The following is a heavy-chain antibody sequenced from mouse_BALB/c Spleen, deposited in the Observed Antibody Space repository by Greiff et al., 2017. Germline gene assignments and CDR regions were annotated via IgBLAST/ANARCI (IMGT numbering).Heavy chain of an antibody. V-gene: IGHV5-6-3*01. CDR3: ARDLLLNY. Sequence: EVMLVESGGGLVQPGGSLKLSCAASGFTFSSYGMSWVRQTPDKRLELVATINSNGGSTYYPDSVKGRFTISRDNAKNTLYLQMSSLKSEDTAMYYCARDLLLNYWGQGTTLTVSS. D-gene: IGHD1-1*01. CDR2: INSNGGST. J-gene: IGHJ2*01. CDR1: GFTFSSYG.